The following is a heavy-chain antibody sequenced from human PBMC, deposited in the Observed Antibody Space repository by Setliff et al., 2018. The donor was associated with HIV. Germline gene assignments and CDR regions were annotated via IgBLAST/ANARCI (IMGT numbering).Heavy chain of an antibody. D-gene: IGHD3-16*01. Sequence: SVKVSCKASGGTFSSYTINWVRQAPGQGLEWMGRSIPILGIGNDEQAQKFKGRVTFTADKSTSTVYMGLSSLRSEDTAVYYCARCGAGEWHLYMDVWGKGTAVTVSS. CDR3: ARCGAGEWHLYMDV. V-gene: IGHV1-69*02. J-gene: IGHJ6*03. CDR2: SIPILGIG. CDR1: GGTFSSYT.